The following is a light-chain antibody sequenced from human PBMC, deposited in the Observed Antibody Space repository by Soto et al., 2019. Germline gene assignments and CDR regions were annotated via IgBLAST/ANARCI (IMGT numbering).Light chain of an antibody. CDR3: QQSYSTPVT. V-gene: IGKV1-39*01. Sequence: DIQMTQSPSSLSASIGDRVTITCRASQSISSYLNWYQQKPGKAPKLLMYAVSTLQSGVPSRFSGSGSGTDFTLTISSLQPEDFATYYSQQSYSTPVTFGQGTKVDIK. CDR1: QSISSY. CDR2: AVS. J-gene: IGKJ1*01.